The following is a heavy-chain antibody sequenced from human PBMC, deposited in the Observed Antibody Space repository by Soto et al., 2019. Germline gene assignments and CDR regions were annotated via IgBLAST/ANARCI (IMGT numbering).Heavy chain of an antibody. D-gene: IGHD3-16*02. V-gene: IGHV4-34*01. CDR1: VRRSVTIL. Sequence: SETLSSPVVCLVRRSVTILGVGFVKPRGGGLHWIGEVNRGGRTKYSPSLERRLTISVDPSRNQVSLELRSVTAADTAIYYCARLMEDNVWGSYRYLDLWGQGTLVTVSS. CDR3: ARLMEDNVWGSYRYLDL. CDR2: VNRGGRT. J-gene: IGHJ5*02.